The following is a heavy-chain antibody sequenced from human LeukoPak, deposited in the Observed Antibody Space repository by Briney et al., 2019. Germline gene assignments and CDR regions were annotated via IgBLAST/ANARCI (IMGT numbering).Heavy chain of an antibody. CDR2: IHYSGST. CDR1: GGSISSSNYY. D-gene: IGHD5-18*01. CDR3: AGDSYVYATPTQKFDY. J-gene: IGHJ4*02. V-gene: IGHV4-39*07. Sequence: PSETLSLTCTVSGGSISSSNYYWGWIRQPPGKGLEWIGSIHYSGSTYYNPSLKSRVTISVDTSKNQFSLKLSSVTAADTAVYYCAGDSYVYATPTQKFDYGGKGTRVPVPS.